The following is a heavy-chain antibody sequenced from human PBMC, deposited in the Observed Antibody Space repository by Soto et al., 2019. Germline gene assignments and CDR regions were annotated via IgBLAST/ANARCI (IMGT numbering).Heavy chain of an antibody. J-gene: IGHJ5*02. Sequence: SETLSLTCTVSGASISGFYWSWILKSAGKGLEWIGRIYATGTTDYNPSLKSRVMMSVDTSKKQFSLKLRSVTAADTAVYYCVRDGTKTLRDWFDPWGQGISVTVSS. CDR1: GASISGFY. CDR2: IYATGTT. CDR3: VRDGTKTLRDWFDP. V-gene: IGHV4-4*07. D-gene: IGHD1-1*01.